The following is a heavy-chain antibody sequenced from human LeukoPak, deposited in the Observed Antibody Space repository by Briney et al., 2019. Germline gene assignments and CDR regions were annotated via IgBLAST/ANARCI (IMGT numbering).Heavy chain of an antibody. D-gene: IGHD3-22*01. Sequence: ASVTVSFKASGYTFTGYYMHWVRQAPGQGLEWMEWINPNSGGTNYAQKFQGRVTMTRDTSISTAYMELSRLRSDDTAVYYCARYYYDSSGYPNFDYWGQGTLVTVSS. CDR1: GYTFTGYY. J-gene: IGHJ4*02. CDR2: INPNSGGT. CDR3: ARYYYDSSGYPNFDY. V-gene: IGHV1-2*02.